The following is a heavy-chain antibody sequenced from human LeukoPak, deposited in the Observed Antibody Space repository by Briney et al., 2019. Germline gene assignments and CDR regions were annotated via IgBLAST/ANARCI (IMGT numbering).Heavy chain of an antibody. J-gene: IGHJ4*02. CDR1: GFTFSSYS. V-gene: IGHV3-21*01. D-gene: IGHD3-10*01. Sequence: PGGSLRLSCAASGFTFSSYSMNRVRQAPGKGLEWVSSISSSSSYIYYADSVKGRFTISRDNAKNSLYLQMNSLRAEDTAVYYCARDRQSLLYDYWGQGTLVTVSS. CDR2: ISSSSSYI. CDR3: ARDRQSLLYDY.